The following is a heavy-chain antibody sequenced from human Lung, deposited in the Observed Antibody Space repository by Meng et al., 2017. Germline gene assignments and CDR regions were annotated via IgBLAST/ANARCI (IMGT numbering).Heavy chain of an antibody. D-gene: IGHD4-11*01. CDR1: CVSFSDCH. CDR2: INHSGGY. J-gene: IGHJ4*02. CDR3: ARFPTTMAHDFDY. Sequence: QLQRWGAVCVMPMHILSLSFGAACVSFSDCHGNCIRHRPGKVLGWIVEINHSGGYNYNPSLESPATISVDTSQDNLSLKLTFVIAADPAVYYCARFPTTMAHDFDYWGQGTLVTVSS. V-gene: IGHV4-34*01.